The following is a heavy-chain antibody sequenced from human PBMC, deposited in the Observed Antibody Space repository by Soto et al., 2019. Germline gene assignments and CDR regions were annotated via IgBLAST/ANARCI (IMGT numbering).Heavy chain of an antibody. CDR3: ARDRKGMVIMGLVPRQGYYYGMDV. CDR2: INPSGGST. CDR1: GYTFTSYY. D-gene: IGHD3-3*01. V-gene: IGHV1-46*01. J-gene: IGHJ6*02. Sequence: ASVKVSCKASGYTFTSYYMHWGRQAPGQGFEWMGIINPSGGSTSYAQKFQGRVTMTRDTSTSTVYMELSSLRSEDTAVYYCARDRKGMVIMGLVPRQGYYYGMDVWG.